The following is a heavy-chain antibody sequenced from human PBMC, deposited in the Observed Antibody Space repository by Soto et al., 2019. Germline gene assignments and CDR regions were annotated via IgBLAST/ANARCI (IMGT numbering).Heavy chain of an antibody. V-gene: IGHV3-30*18. CDR1: GFTFSSYG. D-gene: IGHD3-3*01. CDR3: AKDGGVGSYDFWSGYLPSYYFDY. J-gene: IGHJ4*02. Sequence: GGSLRLSCAASGFTFSSYGMHWVRQAPGKGLEWVAVISYDGSNKYYADSVKGRFTISRDNSKNTLYLQMNSLRAEDTAVYYCAKDGGVGSYDFWSGYLPSYYFDYWGQGTLVTVSS. CDR2: ISYDGSNK.